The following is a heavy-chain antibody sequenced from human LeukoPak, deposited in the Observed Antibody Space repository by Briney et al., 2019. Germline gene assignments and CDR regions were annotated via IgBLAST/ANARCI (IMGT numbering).Heavy chain of an antibody. V-gene: IGHV4-39*01. Sequence: PSETLSLTCTVSGGSISSSSYYWGWIRQPPGKGLEWIGSIYYSGSTYYNPSLKSRVTISVDTSKNQFSLKLSSVTAADTAVYYCARHIGYKKRGCWFDPWGQGALVTVSS. CDR2: IYYSGST. J-gene: IGHJ5*02. CDR3: ARHIGYKKRGCWFDP. D-gene: IGHD5-12*01. CDR1: GGSISSSSYY.